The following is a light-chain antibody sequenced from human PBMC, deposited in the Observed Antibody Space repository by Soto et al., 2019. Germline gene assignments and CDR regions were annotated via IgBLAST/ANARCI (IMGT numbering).Light chain of an antibody. J-gene: IGKJ1*01. V-gene: IGKV3-20*01. CDR1: QSVTNNY. CDR2: GAS. Sequence: PGERATLSCRASQSVTNNYLAWYQQKPGQAPRLLIYGASNRATDIPGRFSGSGSGTDFTLTITRLEPEDFAVYYCQQYGSSPPTFGQGTKVEIK. CDR3: QQYGSSPPT.